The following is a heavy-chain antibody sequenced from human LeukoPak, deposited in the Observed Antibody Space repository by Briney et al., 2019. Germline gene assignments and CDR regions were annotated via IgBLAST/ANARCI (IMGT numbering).Heavy chain of an antibody. CDR1: GGTFSSYA. V-gene: IGHV1-69*04. J-gene: IGHJ3*02. D-gene: IGHD4-17*01. Sequence: SVKVSCKASGGTFSSYAISWVRQAPGQGLEWMGRIIPILGIANYAQKFQGRVTITADKSTSTAYMELSSLRSEDTAVYYCARASPNTATYLRTTVTRAFDIWGQGTMVTVSS. CDR2: IIPILGIA. CDR3: ARASPNTATYLRTTVTRAFDI.